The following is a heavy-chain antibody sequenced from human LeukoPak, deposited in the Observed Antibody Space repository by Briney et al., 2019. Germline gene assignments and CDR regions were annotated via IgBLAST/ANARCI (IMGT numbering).Heavy chain of an antibody. CDR2: ISYDGSNK. V-gene: IGHV3-30*18. Sequence: GGSPRLSCAASGFTFSSYGMHWVRQAPGKGLEWVAVISYDGSNKYYADSVKGRFTISRDNSKNTLYLQMNSLRAEDTAVYYCAKGDDFSPFDIWGQGTMVTVSS. D-gene: IGHD3-3*01. CDR1: GFTFSSYG. J-gene: IGHJ3*02. CDR3: AKGDDFSPFDI.